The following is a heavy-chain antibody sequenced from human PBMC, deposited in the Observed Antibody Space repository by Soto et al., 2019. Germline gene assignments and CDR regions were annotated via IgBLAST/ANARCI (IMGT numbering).Heavy chain of an antibody. V-gene: IGHV4-34*01. J-gene: IGHJ4*02. D-gene: IGHD3-3*01. CDR1: GGSFSGYY. CDR3: ARRQPPLRFLEWQRGRNYFDY. Sequence: SETLSLTCAVYGGSFSGYYWSWIRQPPGKGLEWIGEINHSGSTNYNPSLKSRVTISVDTSKNQFSLKLSSVTAADTAVYYCARRQPPLRFLEWQRGRNYFDYWGQGTLVTVSS. CDR2: INHSGST.